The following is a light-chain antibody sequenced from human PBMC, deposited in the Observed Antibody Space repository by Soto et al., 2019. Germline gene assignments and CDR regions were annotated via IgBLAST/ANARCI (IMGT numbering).Light chain of an antibody. CDR2: ATS. CDR1: QTVSSY. V-gene: IGKV1-39*01. CDR3: QQSFTTPS. Sequence: DIQMTQSPSSLSASVGDRVNITFRASQTVSSYLNRYQQKPGTVPKLLIYATSNLQSGVPSRFSGRGFGTDFTLTISSLQPEDFATYYCQQSFTTPSFGQGTRLEIK. J-gene: IGKJ5*01.